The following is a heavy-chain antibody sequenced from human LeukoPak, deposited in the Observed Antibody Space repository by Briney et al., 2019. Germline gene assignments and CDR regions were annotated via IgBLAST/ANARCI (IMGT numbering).Heavy chain of an antibody. CDR3: ARDPYSSSFSYYYGTDV. Sequence: ASVKVSCKASGYTFTSYAMHWVRQAPGQRLEWMGWINAGNGNTKYSQKFQGRVTITRDTSASTAYMELSSLRSEVTAVYYCARDPYSSSFSYYYGTDVWGQGTTVTVSS. V-gene: IGHV1-3*01. D-gene: IGHD6-6*01. J-gene: IGHJ6*02. CDR1: GYTFTSYA. CDR2: INAGNGNT.